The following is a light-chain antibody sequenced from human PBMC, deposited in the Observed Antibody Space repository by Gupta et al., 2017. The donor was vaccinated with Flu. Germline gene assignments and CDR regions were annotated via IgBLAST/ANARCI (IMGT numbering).Light chain of an antibody. CDR3: RQALQSPHT. V-gene: IGKV2-28*01. Sequence: DIVMTQSPLSLPVTPGEPASISCRSSQCLVDSDGYNYLDWYLQKPGRPPQLLLYLGSNRASGVTDRISGGGACTDFTMIISRVGAADVGVYYCRQALQSPHTFGGGTKVESK. CDR2: LGS. J-gene: IGKJ4*01. CDR1: QCLVDSDGYNY.